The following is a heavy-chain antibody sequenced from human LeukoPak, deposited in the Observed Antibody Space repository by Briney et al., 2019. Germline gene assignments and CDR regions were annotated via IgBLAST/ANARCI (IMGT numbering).Heavy chain of an antibody. V-gene: IGHV1-18*01. Sequence: ASVRVSCKTSGYTFSNFGINWVRQAPGQGLEWMGWISGNDDNPNYGQKFQGRFTVTTDSSTSTAYMELRNLTFDDTAVYYCARDGTSTDDYWGQGTLVTVSS. CDR3: ARDGTSTDDY. J-gene: IGHJ4*02. CDR2: ISGNDDNP. CDR1: GYTFSNFG. D-gene: IGHD2-2*01.